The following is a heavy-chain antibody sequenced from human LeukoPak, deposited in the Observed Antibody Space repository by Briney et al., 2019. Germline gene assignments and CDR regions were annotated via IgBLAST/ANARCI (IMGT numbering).Heavy chain of an antibody. CDR3: ARYDSSGYLTFDY. J-gene: IGHJ4*02. V-gene: IGHV3-21*01. CDR1: GFTFSSYS. Sequence: GGSLRLSCAASGFTFSSYSMNWVRQAPGKGLEWVSSTSSSSSYIYYADSVKGRFTISRDNAKNSLYLQMNSLRAEDTAVYYCARYDSSGYLTFDYWGQGTLVTVSS. D-gene: IGHD3-22*01. CDR2: TSSSSSYI.